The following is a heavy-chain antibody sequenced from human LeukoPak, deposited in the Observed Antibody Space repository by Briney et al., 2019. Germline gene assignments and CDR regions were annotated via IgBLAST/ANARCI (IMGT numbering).Heavy chain of an antibody. CDR2: ISSSSSYI. V-gene: IGHV3-21*01. J-gene: IGHJ4*02. CDR3: ARDLPVEYSSSQYFDY. CDR1: GFTFSSYS. Sequence: GSLRLSCAASGFTFSSYSMNWVCQAPGKGLGWVSSISSSSSYIYYADSVKGRFTISRDNAKNSLYLQMNSLRAEDTAVYYCARDLPVEYSSSQYFDYWGQGTLVTVSS. D-gene: IGHD6-6*01.